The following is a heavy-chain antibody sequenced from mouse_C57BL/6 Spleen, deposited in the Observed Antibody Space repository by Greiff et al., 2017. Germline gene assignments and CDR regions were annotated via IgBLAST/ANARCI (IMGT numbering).Heavy chain of an antibody. CDR1: GFNIKDYY. V-gene: IGHV14-2*01. D-gene: IGHD1-1*01. CDR3: AMVVATYDGYFDV. CDR2: IDTEDGET. J-gene: IGHJ1*03. Sequence: VQLQQSGAELVQPGASVKLSCTASGFNIKDYYMHWVKQRTETSLEWIGRIDTEDGETKYAQKFQGKDTITADTSSNTAYLQLSSLTSEDTAVYYGAMVVATYDGYFDVWGTGTTVTVSA.